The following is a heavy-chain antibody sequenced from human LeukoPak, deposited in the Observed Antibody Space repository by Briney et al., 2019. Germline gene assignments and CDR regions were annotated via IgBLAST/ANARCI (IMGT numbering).Heavy chain of an antibody. Sequence: PGGSLRLSCVEPKFSLGNYWMAWVRQAPGKGLEWVANIKHDGNEKYYVDSVRGRFTISRDNAENSLYLQMNSLRAEDTAIYFCARHMPAVGATPFDYWGQGTLVTVSS. CDR3: ARHMPAVGATPFDY. V-gene: IGHV3-7*01. J-gene: IGHJ4*02. CDR2: IKHDGNEK. CDR1: KFSLGNYW. D-gene: IGHD1-26*01.